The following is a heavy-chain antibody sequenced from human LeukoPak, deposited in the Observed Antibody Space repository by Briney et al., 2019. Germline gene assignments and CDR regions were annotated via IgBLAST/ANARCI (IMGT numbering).Heavy chain of an antibody. CDR1: GGSISSYY. D-gene: IGHD6-6*01. J-gene: IGHJ4*02. CDR3: ARGRPTYSSSSGHSNFDY. V-gene: IGHV4-59*12. Sequence: SETLSLTCTVSGGSISSYYWSWIRQPPGKGLEWIGYIYYSGSTNYNPSLKSRVTISVDTSKNQFSLKLSSVTAADTAVYYCARGRPTYSSSSGHSNFDYWGQGTLVTVSS. CDR2: IYYSGST.